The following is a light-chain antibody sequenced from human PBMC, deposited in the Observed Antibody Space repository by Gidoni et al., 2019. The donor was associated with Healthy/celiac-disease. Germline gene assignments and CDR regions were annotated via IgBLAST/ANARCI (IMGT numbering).Light chain of an antibody. CDR3: QQSYSTLRT. V-gene: IGKV1-39*01. CDR2: AAS. CDR1: QSISSY. J-gene: IGKJ2*01. Sequence: DIQMTQSPSSLSASVGDRVTITCRASQSISSYLNWYQQKPGKAPKLLIYAASSLHSGVPSRFIGSGSGTDFTLTISSLQPEDFATYYCQQSYSTLRTFXQXTKLEIK.